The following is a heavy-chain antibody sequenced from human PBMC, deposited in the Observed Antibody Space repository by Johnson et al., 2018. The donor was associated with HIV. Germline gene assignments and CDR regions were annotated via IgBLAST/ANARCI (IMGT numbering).Heavy chain of an antibody. CDR2: INWNGGTT. CDR3: ARDFGVAFDV. V-gene: IGHV3-20*04. D-gene: IGHD3-16*01. Sequence: VQLVESGGGLVQPGGSLRLSCAASGFTVSSNYMSWVRQAPGKGLEWVSGINWNGGTTGYADFVKGRFTISRDNAKKSLYLQMNSLRAEDTALYYCARDFGVAFDVWGQGTMVTVSS. J-gene: IGHJ3*01. CDR1: GFTVSSNY.